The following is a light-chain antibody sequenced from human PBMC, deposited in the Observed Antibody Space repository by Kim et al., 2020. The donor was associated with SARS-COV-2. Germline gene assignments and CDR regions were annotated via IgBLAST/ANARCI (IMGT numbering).Light chain of an antibody. CDR1: SGSIASNY. CDR2: EDN. V-gene: IGLV6-57*02. J-gene: IGLJ3*02. CDR3: QSYDTANPWV. Sequence: NFMLTQPHSVSESPGKTVTISCTGNSGSIASNYVQWYQQRPGSAPTTVIYEDNQRPSGVPARFSASIDTSSNSASLTISGLRTEDEADYYCQSYDTANPWVFGGGTQLTVL.